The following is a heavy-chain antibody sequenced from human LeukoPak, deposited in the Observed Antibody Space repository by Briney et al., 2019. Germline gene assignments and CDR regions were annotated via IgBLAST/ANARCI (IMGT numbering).Heavy chain of an antibody. D-gene: IGHD6-13*01. V-gene: IGHV3-30-3*01. Sequence: GGSLRLSCAASGFTFGSYAMHWVRQAPGKGLEWVALISNDGNTKYYADSVKGRFTISRDNSKNTLYLQLNSLRAEDTALYHCARDHGYSSSWYAVDSWGQGTLVTVSS. CDR3: ARDHGYSSSWYAVDS. CDR2: ISNDGNTK. CDR1: GFTFGSYA. J-gene: IGHJ5*01.